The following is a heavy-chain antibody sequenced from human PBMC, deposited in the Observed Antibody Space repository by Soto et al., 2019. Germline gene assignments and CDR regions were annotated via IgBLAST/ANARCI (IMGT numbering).Heavy chain of an antibody. CDR1: GYTFTSYG. J-gene: IGHJ5*02. D-gene: IGHD2-2*02. Sequence: ASVKVSCKASGYTFTSYGISWVRQAPGQWLEWMGWISAYNGNTNYAQKLQGRVTMTTDTSTSTAYMELRSLRSDDTAVYYCARSVLVPAAINWFDPWGQGTLVTVSS. V-gene: IGHV1-18*01. CDR3: ARSVLVPAAINWFDP. CDR2: ISAYNGNT.